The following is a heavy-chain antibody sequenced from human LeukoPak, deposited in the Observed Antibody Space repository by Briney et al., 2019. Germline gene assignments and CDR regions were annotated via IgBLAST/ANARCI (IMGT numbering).Heavy chain of an antibody. CDR2: IWYDGSNK. V-gene: IGHV3-33*01. CDR1: GFTFSSYG. CDR3: ARDYIVVVPAAMSYYYYGMDV. D-gene: IGHD2-2*01. J-gene: IGHJ6*02. Sequence: GGSLRPSCAASGFTFSSYGMHWVRQAPGKGLEWVAVIWYDGSNKYYADSVKGRFTISRDNSKNTLYLQMNSLRAEDTAVYYCARDYIVVVPAAMSYYYYGMDVWGQGTTVTVSS.